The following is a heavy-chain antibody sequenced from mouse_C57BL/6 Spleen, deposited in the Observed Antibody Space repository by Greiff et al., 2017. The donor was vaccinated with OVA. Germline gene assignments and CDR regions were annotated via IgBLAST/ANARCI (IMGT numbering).Heavy chain of an antibody. CDR2: IRSKSSNYAT. CDR3: VRSFFSYYGSSYVYWYFDV. D-gene: IGHD1-1*01. V-gene: IGHV10-3*01. J-gene: IGHJ1*03. Sequence: EVQLVESGGGLVQPKGSLKLSCAASGFTFNTYAMHWVRQAPGKGLEWVARIRSKSSNYATYYADSVKDRFTISSDDSQSMLYLQMNNLKTEDTAMYYCVRSFFSYYGSSYVYWYFDVWGTGTTVTVSS. CDR1: GFTFNTYA.